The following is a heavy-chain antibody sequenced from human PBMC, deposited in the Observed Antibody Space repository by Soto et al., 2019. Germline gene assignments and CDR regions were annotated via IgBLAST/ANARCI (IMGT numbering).Heavy chain of an antibody. V-gene: IGHV1-18*01. CDR1: DYTFTTSG. CDR3: ATNTTIFPDY. Sequence: QVQLVQSGGEMKKPGASVKVSCQASDYTFTTSGITWVRQAPGKGLEWMGWISPYNGDTNYAHKFRGRVTMTTDTSTSTAYMELRSLKSDDTAVYYCATNTTIFPDYWGQGTLVTVSS. CDR2: ISPYNGDT. D-gene: IGHD3-9*01. J-gene: IGHJ4*02.